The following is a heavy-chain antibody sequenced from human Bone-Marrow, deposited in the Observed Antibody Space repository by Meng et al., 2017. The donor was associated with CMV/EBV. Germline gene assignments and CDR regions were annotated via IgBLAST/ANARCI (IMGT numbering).Heavy chain of an antibody. CDR3: TRLGG. CDR2: IRSKANSYAT. J-gene: IGHJ3*01. CDR1: GFTFSGSA. V-gene: IGHV3-73*01. Sequence: GESLKISCAASGFTFSGSAMHWVRQASGRGLEWVGRIRSKANSYATAYAASVKGRFTISRDDSKNTAYLQMDSLKTEDTAVYYCTRLGGWGQGKMVTVS. D-gene: IGHD3-16*01.